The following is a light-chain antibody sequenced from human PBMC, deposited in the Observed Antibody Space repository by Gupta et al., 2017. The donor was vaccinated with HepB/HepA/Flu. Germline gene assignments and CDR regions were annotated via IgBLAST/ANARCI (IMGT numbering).Light chain of an antibody. Sequence: EVLMTQSPATLSVSPGERATLSCRASQNITNNLAWYQHKAGQPPRLLIYGASTRGFGIPARFSGSGSGTDFTLTISSLQSEDFAIYYCQQYNNWPPFTFGPGTKVDMK. CDR1: QNITNN. J-gene: IGKJ3*01. CDR3: QQYNNWPPFT. V-gene: IGKV3-15*01. CDR2: GAS.